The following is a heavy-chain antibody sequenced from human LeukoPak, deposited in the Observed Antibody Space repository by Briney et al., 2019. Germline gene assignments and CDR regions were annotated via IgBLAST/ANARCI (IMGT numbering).Heavy chain of an antibody. J-gene: IGHJ4*02. CDR2: ISSSGSTI. CDR1: GFTFSSYE. V-gene: IGHV3-48*03. CDR3: ARFAYCSSTSRLDY. D-gene: IGHD2-2*01. Sequence: GGSLRLSCAASGFTFSSYEMNWVRQAPGKGLEWVSYISSSGSTIYYADSVKGRFTISRDNAKNSLYLQMNSLRAEDTAVYYCARFAYCSSTSRLDYWGQGTLVTVSS.